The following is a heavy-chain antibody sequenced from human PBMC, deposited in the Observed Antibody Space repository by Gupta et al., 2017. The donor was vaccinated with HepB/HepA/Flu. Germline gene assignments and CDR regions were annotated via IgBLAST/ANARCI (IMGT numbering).Heavy chain of an antibody. CDR1: GGSISSYY. V-gene: IGHV4-4*07. CDR3: ARERVDFWSGYYTIDY. Sequence: QVQLQESGPGLVKPSETLSLTCTVSGGSISSYYWSWIRQPAGKGLEWIGRIYTSGSTNYNPSLKSRVTMSVDTSKNQFSLKLSSVTAADTAVYYCARERVDFWSGYYTIDYWGQGTLVTVSS. J-gene: IGHJ4*02. D-gene: IGHD3-3*01. CDR2: IYTSGST.